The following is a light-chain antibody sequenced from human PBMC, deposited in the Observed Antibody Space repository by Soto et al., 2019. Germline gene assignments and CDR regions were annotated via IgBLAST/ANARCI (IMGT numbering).Light chain of an antibody. Sequence: EIVMTQSPATLSVSPGERATLSCRASQSVSSGLSWYQQKPGQAPRLLIYGASTRATGIPARFSGSGSGTDFTLTITRLEPEDFAVYYCQQYGSSPKTFGQGTKVDIK. V-gene: IGKV3-20*01. CDR3: QQYGSSPKT. CDR2: GAS. CDR1: QSVSSG. J-gene: IGKJ1*01.